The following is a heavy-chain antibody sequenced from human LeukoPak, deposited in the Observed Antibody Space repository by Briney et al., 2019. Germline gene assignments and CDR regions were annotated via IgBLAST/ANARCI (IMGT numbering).Heavy chain of an antibody. J-gene: IGHJ3*02. CDR3: ARDLPLGGDAFDI. CDR1: GGSISSGEYS. V-gene: IGHV4-30-2*01. Sequence: SQTLSLTCAVSGGSISSGEYSWSWIRQPPGKGLEWIGFVFQSGTTYYNPSLKSRVIISVDKSKNQFSLKLTSVTAADTAVYYCARDLPLGGDAFDIWGQGTLVTVSS. CDR2: VFQSGTT. D-gene: IGHD3-16*01.